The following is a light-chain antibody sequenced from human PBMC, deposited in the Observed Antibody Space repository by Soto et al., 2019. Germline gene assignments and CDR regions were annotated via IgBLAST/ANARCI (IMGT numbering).Light chain of an antibody. J-gene: IGKJ1*01. Sequence: DIVMTQSPDSLAVSLGERATINCKSSQSVLYSSNDKNCLAWYQQKAGQPPRLLIYWASTRESVVPDRFSGSGSGTDFTLAISGLQAEDVAVYYCQQYYSTPWTFGQGTKVEIK. CDR1: QSVLYSSNDKNC. V-gene: IGKV4-1*01. CDR2: WAS. CDR3: QQYYSTPWT.